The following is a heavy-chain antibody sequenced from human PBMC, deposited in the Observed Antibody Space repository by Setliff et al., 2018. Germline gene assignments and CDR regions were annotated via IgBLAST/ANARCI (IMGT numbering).Heavy chain of an antibody. Sequence: SETLSLTCTVSGGSITSYYWSWIRQPVGKGLEWIGRIYANGSTNYNSSLKSRVTMSVDTSKNQFSLKLNSATAADMAVYYCAREQWLDPPGYYYMDVWAKGTTVTVSS. CDR2: IYANGST. D-gene: IGHD6-19*01. CDR1: GGSITSYY. V-gene: IGHV4-4*07. CDR3: AREQWLDPPGYYYMDV. J-gene: IGHJ6*03.